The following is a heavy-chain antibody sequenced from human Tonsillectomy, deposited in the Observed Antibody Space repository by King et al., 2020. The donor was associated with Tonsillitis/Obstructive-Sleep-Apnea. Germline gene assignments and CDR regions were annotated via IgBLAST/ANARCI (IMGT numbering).Heavy chain of an antibody. CDR3: ATNSRHTADYSYYGMAV. D-gene: IGHD6-6*01. CDR2: IYPDDSDT. Sequence: QLVQSGAEVKKPGESLKISCKGSGYSFTSYWIGWVRQMPGKGLEWMWIIYPDDSDTRYSTSFQGQVTISADKSINTAYLQWSSLKASDTAIYSCATNSRHTADYSYYGMAVWGQGTTVTVSS. V-gene: IGHV5-51*01. J-gene: IGHJ6*02. CDR1: GYSFTSYW.